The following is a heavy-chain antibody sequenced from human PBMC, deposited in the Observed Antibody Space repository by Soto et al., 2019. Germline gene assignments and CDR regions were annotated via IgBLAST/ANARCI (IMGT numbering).Heavy chain of an antibody. D-gene: IGHD3-10*01. CDR1: GFTFSSYG. Sequence: QVQLVESGGGVVQPERSLRLSCAASGFTFSSYGMHWVRQAPGKGLEWVAVISYDGSNKYYADSVKGRFTISRDNSKNTLYLQMNSLRAEDTAVYYCAKGGMAMVHYWGQGTLVTVSS. V-gene: IGHV3-30*18. J-gene: IGHJ4*02. CDR3: AKGGMAMVHY. CDR2: ISYDGSNK.